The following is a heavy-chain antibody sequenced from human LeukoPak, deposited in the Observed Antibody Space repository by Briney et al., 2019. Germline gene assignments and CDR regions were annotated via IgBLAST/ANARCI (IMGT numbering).Heavy chain of an antibody. D-gene: IGHD3-3*01. CDR3: AKRFAHNDY. CDR2: ISGSGGST. J-gene: IGHJ4*02. Sequence: PGGSLRLSCAASGFTFSSYAMSWVRQVPGKGREWVSAISGSGGSTYYADAVKGRCTISRDNSKNTLYLQMNSLRAEDTAVYYCAKRFAHNDYWGQGTLVTVSS. V-gene: IGHV3-23*01. CDR1: GFTFSSYA.